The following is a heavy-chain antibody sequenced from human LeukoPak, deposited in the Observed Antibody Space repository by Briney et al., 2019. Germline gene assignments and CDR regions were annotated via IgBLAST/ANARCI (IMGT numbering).Heavy chain of an antibody. CDR1: GGSISSYY. CDR3: AREDRVVRGATVLYYGMDV. D-gene: IGHD3-10*01. CDR2: IYYSGGT. Sequence: PSETLSLTCTVSGGSISSYYWSWIRQPPGKGLEWIGYIYYSGGTNYNPSLKSRVTISVDTSKNQLSLKLSSVTAADTAVYYCAREDRVVRGATVLYYGMDVWGQGTTVTVSS. J-gene: IGHJ6*02. V-gene: IGHV4-59*01.